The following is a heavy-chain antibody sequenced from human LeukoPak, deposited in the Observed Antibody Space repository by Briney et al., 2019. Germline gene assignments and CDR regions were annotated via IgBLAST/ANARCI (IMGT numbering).Heavy chain of an antibody. Sequence: GGSLRLSCAASGFTFSSYGMHWVRQAPGKGLEWVAVISYDGSNKYYADSVKGRFTISRDNSKNTLYLQMNSLRSEDTAVYYCAKDPLTESYFPTRFDYWGQGTLVTVSP. J-gene: IGHJ4*02. V-gene: IGHV3-30*18. D-gene: IGHD3-10*01. CDR1: GFTFSSYG. CDR2: ISYDGSNK. CDR3: AKDPLTESYFPTRFDY.